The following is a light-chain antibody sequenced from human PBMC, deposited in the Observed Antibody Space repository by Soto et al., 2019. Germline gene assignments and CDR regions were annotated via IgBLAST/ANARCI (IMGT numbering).Light chain of an antibody. CDR2: AAS. V-gene: IGKV1-39*01. CDR1: QSISSY. Sequence: DIQMTQSPSSLSASVGDRVTITCRASQSISSYLNWYQQKPGKAPKLLIYAASSLQSGVPSRFSGSGSGTDFTLTISSLQPEDFATYYCQRSYGFSGGTKVDIK. CDR3: QRSYG. J-gene: IGKJ4*01.